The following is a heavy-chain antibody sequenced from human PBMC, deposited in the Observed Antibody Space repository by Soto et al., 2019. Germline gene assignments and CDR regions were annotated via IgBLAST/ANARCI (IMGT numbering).Heavy chain of an antibody. D-gene: IGHD5-12*01. CDR3: ARNGEMATISDAFDI. CDR1: GYTFTNHG. J-gene: IGHJ3*02. Sequence: ASVKVSCKTSGYTFTNHGINWVRQAPGQGLEWMGGIIPIFGTANYAQKFQGRVTITADESTSTAYMELSSLRSEDTAVYYCARNGEMATISDAFDIWGQGTMVTVSS. CDR2: IIPIFGTA. V-gene: IGHV1-69*13.